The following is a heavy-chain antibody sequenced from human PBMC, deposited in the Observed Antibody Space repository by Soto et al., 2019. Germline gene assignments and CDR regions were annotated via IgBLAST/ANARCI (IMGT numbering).Heavy chain of an antibody. D-gene: IGHD3-3*01. J-gene: IGHJ4*02. CDR1: GYTFTSYG. Sequence: ASVKVSCKASGYTFTSYGISWVRQAPGQGLEWMGWISAYNGNTNYAQKLQGRVTMTTDTSTSTAYMELRSLRSDDTAVYYCARDRVTILGLVIPSKFDYWGQGTLVTVSS. V-gene: IGHV1-18*04. CDR3: ARDRVTILGLVIPSKFDY. CDR2: ISAYNGNT.